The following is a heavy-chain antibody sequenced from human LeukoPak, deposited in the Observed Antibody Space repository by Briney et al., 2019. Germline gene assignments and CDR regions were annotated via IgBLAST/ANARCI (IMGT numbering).Heavy chain of an antibody. J-gene: IGHJ4*02. Sequence: PGGSLRLSCAASGFTFSSYWMSWVRQAPGKGLEWVANIKQDGSEKYYVDSVKGRFTIPRDSAKNSLYLQMNSLRAEDTAVYYCARVLRYFDWLSTGPFDYWGQGTLVTVSS. CDR1: GFTFSSYW. D-gene: IGHD3-9*01. CDR2: IKQDGSEK. CDR3: ARVLRYFDWLSTGPFDY. V-gene: IGHV3-7*01.